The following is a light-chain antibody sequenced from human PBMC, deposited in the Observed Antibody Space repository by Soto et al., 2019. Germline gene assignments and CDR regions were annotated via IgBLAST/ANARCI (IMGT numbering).Light chain of an antibody. CDR1: QSVSSSY. CDR2: GAS. Sequence: EIVVTQSPGTLFFSSGEKATLSCRASQSVSSSYLAWYQQKPGQAPRLLIYGASSRATGIPDRFSGSGSGTDFTLTISRLEPEDFAVYYCQQYGSSRTFGQGTKVDIK. CDR3: QQYGSSRT. J-gene: IGKJ1*01. V-gene: IGKV3-20*01.